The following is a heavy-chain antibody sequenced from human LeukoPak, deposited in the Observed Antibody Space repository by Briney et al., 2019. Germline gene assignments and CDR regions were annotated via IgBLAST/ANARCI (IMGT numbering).Heavy chain of an antibody. V-gene: IGHV3-9*01. CDR3: ARDDCSSTSCYLDV. D-gene: IGHD2-2*01. CDR1: GFTFDDYA. J-gene: IGHJ6*04. Sequence: PGGSLRLSCAASGFTFDDYAMHWVRQAPGKGLEWVSGISWNSGSIGYADSVKGRFTISRDNAKNSLYLQMNTLRAEDTAVYYCARDDCSSTSCYLDVWGKGTTVTISS. CDR2: ISWNSGSI.